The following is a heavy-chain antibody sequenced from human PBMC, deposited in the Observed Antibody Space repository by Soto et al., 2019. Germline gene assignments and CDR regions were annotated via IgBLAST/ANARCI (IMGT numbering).Heavy chain of an antibody. CDR1: GYTFTSYY. J-gene: IGHJ4*02. CDR2: VNPTGGST. D-gene: IGHD6-25*01. CDR3: ARHLAAGDS. V-gene: IGHV1-46*03. Sequence: QVQLVQSGAEVKKPGASVRVSCKASGYTFTSYYIHWVRQAPGQGLEWMAIVNPTGGSTNYAQKFQGRIPVTFDTSTSTVFMELNSLRYEYTAVYYCARHLAAGDSWGQGTLVTVSS.